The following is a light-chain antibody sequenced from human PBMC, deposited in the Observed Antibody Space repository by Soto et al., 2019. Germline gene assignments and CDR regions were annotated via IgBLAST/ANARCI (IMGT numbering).Light chain of an antibody. J-gene: IGKJ1*01. Sequence: DMNIAQCKSLLFASLRDIDTITCRASQSISSYLNWYQQKPGKAPKLLIYAASSLQSGVPSRFSGSGSGTDFTLSIHSLQLEVFLTYCHYWCSSTPTCTFDQETVVDIK. CDR1: QSISSY. CDR3: YWCSSTPTCT. CDR2: AAS. V-gene: IGKV1-39*02.